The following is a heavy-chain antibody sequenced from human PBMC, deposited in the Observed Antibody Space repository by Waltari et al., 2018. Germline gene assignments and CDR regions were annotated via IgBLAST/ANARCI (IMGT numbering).Heavy chain of an antibody. V-gene: IGHV3-48*01. CDR1: GFTLGSYS. CDR3: AXEMXEASGTDDAFDX. Sequence: EVXLLESGXGLVTPGGSXRLSCAASGFTLGSYSMKWVSQAPGXGLXWVAYXNSHSXAIFYXDSVRGRFTIXRDNAKNSLYLQMNGLRXEDTALYYXAXEMXEASGTDDAFDXWGQGTXVTVSS. J-gene: IGHJ3*01. CDR2: XNSHSXAI. D-gene: IGHD6-13*01.